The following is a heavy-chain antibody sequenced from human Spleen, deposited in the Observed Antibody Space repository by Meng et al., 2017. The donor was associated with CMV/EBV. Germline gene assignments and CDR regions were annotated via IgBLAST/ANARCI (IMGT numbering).Heavy chain of an antibody. CDR3: GKTKIIRVPGEWFDH. CDR2: VRCRYGGG. J-gene: IGHJ5*02. CDR1: GYHVSDCF. D-gene: IGHD1-26*01. V-gene: IGHV1-2*01. Sequence: SGYHVSDCFSHWIRQAPGQGSEWRGRVRCRYGGGNTAQKFQSRITNTKNTSIRTAYMVLGGLTAKDTAMNYCGKTKIIRVPGEWFDHWGQGTLVTVSS.